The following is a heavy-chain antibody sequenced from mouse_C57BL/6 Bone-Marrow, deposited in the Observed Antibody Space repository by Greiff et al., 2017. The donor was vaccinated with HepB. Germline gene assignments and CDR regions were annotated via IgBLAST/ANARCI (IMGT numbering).Heavy chain of an antibody. D-gene: IGHD4-1*01. Sequence: VKLQQSGAELARPGASVKLSCKASSYTFTSYGISWVKQRTGQGLEWIGEIYPRSGNTYYNEKFKGKATLTADKSSSTAYMELRSLTSEDSAVYFCARALGGYFDVWGTGTTVTVSS. CDR1: SYTFTSYG. J-gene: IGHJ1*03. CDR2: IYPRSGNT. CDR3: ARALGGYFDV. V-gene: IGHV1-81*01.